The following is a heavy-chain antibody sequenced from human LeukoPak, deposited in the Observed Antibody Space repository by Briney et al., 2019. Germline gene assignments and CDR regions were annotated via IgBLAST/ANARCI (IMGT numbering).Heavy chain of an antibody. D-gene: IGHD1-7*01. CDR1: GGSISTITYY. Sequence: PSETLSLTCTVSGGSISTITYYWGWIRQPPGKGLEWVGHMYYRGNTFYNPSLKSRVTISVDTSKNQFSLKLRSVTAADTAVYYCARLYGNYQNYFDYWGQGTLVTVSS. J-gene: IGHJ4*02. V-gene: IGHV4-39*07. CDR3: ARLYGNYQNYFDY. CDR2: MYYRGNT.